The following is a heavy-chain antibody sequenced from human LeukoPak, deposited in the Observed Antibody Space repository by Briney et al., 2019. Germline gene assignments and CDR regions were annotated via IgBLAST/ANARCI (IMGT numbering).Heavy chain of an antibody. D-gene: IGHD3-3*01. J-gene: IGHJ3*02. Sequence: SETLSLTCTVSGDSISSGSYYWGWIRQPPGKGLEWIGEINHSGSTNYNPSLKSRVTISVDTSKNQFSLKLSSVTAADTAVYYCARGGRITIFGVVITGSRAFDIWGQGTMVTVSS. CDR3: ARGGRITIFGVVITGSRAFDI. CDR2: INHSGST. CDR1: GDSISSGSYY. V-gene: IGHV4-39*07.